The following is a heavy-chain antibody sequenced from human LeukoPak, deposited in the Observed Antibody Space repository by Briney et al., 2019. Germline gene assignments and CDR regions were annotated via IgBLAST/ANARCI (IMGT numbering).Heavy chain of an antibody. CDR1: GFTFSDYY. J-gene: IGHJ4*02. V-gene: IGHV3-11*01. Sequence: GGSLRLSCAASGFTFSDYYMSWIRQAPGRGLEWVSYISSSGSTIYYADSVKGRFTISRDNAKNSLYLQMNSLRAEDTAVYYCARSGPYDSSGYTFDYWGQGTLVTVSP. CDR2: ISSSGSTI. CDR3: ARSGPYDSSGYTFDY. D-gene: IGHD3-22*01.